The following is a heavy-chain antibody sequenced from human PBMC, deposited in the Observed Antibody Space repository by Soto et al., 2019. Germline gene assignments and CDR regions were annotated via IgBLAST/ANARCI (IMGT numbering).Heavy chain of an antibody. D-gene: IGHD6-13*01. CDR1: GFIFSDYT. Sequence: EVQLVESGGDLVQPRGSLRLSCAASGFIFSDYTMTWVRQAPGRGLEFVSHISSSGDAIFYAESVKGRFTVSRDNAKNSLYLQMNSLRDDDTAVYFCARDHGGSTWFVGVYYFFGMDVWGHGTAVTVSS. CDR2: ISSSGDAI. V-gene: IGHV3-48*02. J-gene: IGHJ6*02. CDR3: ARDHGGSTWFVGVYYFFGMDV.